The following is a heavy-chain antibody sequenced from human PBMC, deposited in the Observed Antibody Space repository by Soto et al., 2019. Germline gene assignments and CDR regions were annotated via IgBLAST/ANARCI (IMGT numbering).Heavy chain of an antibody. CDR1: GFTFSSYT. V-gene: IGHV3-64*02. CDR2: ISDDGTTT. D-gene: IGHD1-26*01. CDR3: ARDSGIYSLDY. Sequence: GGSLRLSCAASGFTFSSYTMHWVRQAPGKGLQYVSVISDDGTTTDYAGSVEGRFTVSRDNSKNTLYLQMGSLRAEDMGVYYCARDSGIYSLDYWGQGTLVTVSS. J-gene: IGHJ4*01.